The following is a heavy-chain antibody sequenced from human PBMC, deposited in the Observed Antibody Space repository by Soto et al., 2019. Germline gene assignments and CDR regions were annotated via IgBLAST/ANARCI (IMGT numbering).Heavy chain of an antibody. CDR2: ISYDGSLE. CDR1: GFTVRTYA. V-gene: IGHV3-30*03. J-gene: IGHJ5*02. CDR3: ARAAYSSSWNWFDP. D-gene: IGHD6-13*01. Sequence: GGSLRLSCAVSGFTVRTYARSWVRQAPGKGLEWVAVISYDGSLEYYADSVKGRFTISRDNSKNTVYLQINSLRGEDTAVYYCARAAYSSSWNWFDPWGQGILVTVSS.